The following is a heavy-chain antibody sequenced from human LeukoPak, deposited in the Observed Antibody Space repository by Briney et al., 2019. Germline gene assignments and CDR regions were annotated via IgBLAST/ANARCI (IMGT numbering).Heavy chain of an antibody. J-gene: IGHJ6*02. CDR2: IYHSGST. Sequence: SETLSLTCTVSGGSISGHYWSWIRQPPGKGLEWIGYIYHSGSTNYNPSLKSRVSISVDTSKNQFSLKLRYVTGADTAVYYCARAHSIASYYYGVDVWGQGTTV. CDR1: GGSISGHY. V-gene: IGHV4-59*11. CDR3: ARAHSIASYYYGVDV. D-gene: IGHD2/OR15-2a*01.